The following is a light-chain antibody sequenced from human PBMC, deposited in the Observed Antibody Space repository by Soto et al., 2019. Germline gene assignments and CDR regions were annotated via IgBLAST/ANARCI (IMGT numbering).Light chain of an antibody. Sequence: EVVLTQSPGTLSLSPGERATLSCRASQSVSNNYLAWYQQKPGQGPRLLIFGSSDRATGIPDRFSGSGSGTDFTLTISRLEPEDFAVYYCQQYNNWPPLTFGGGTKVEIK. J-gene: IGKJ4*01. CDR2: GSS. V-gene: IGKV3-20*01. CDR3: QQYNNWPPLT. CDR1: QSVSNNY.